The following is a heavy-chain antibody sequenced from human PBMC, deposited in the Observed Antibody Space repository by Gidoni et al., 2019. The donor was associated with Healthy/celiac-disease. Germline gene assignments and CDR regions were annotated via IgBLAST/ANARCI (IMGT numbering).Heavy chain of an antibody. CDR3: AKVRYSSGSYYFDY. D-gene: IGHD6-19*01. CDR2: ISGGGGST. CDR1: GFTFSSSA. J-gene: IGHJ4*02. Sequence: EEQLLESGGGSAQRGGALRLSCAASGFTFSSSARSWGRQAPGKGLAWVSAISGGGGSTYYADSVKGRFTISRDNSKNTLSLQMNSLRADDTAVYYCAKVRYSSGSYYFDYWGQGTLVTVSS. V-gene: IGHV3-23*01.